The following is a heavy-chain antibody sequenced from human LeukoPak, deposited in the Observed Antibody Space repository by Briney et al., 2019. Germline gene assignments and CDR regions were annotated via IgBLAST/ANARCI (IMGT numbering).Heavy chain of an antibody. CDR2: IYYSGST. CDR3: ARDRTSSGWYDY. V-gene: IGHV4-39*07. Sequence: SETLSLTCTVSGGSISSSSYYWGWIRQPPGKGLEWIGSIYYSGSTYYNPSLKSRVTISVDTSKNQLSLKLSSVTAADTAVYYCARDRTSSGWYDYWGQGTLVTVSS. D-gene: IGHD6-19*01. CDR1: GGSISSSSYY. J-gene: IGHJ4*02.